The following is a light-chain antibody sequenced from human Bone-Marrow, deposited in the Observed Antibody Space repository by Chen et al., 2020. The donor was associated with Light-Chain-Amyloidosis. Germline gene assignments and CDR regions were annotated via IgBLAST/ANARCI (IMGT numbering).Light chain of an antibody. J-gene: IGLJ3*02. V-gene: IGLV3-21*02. CDR3: QVWDRSSDRPV. CDR2: DDS. CDR1: NIGSTS. Sequence: SYVLTQPSSLSLAPGQTATIACGGNNIGSTSVHWYQQTPGQAPLLVVYDDSDRPPGIPERLSGSNSGNTATLTISRVEAGDEADYYCQVWDRSSDRPVFGGGTKLTVL.